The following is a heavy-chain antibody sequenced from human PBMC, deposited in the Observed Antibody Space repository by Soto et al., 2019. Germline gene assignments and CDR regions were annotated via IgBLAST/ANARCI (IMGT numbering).Heavy chain of an antibody. J-gene: IGHJ6*03. CDR3: ARDKGDSRSDY. CDR1: GGLIRSYY. V-gene: IGHV4-4*07. CDR2: VYSSGST. D-gene: IGHD3-22*01. Sequence: PSETLSLTFTVSGGLIRSYYWSWIRQSAGMGLEWIGRVYSSGSTFSNPYLNSQLPMSVDTPKNQFSLKLSSVTAADTAVYSCARDKGDSRSDYWG.